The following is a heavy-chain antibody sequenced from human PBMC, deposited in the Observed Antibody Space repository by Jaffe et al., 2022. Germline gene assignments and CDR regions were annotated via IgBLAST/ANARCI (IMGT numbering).Heavy chain of an antibody. V-gene: IGHV4-38-2*01. CDR2: IYHSGST. J-gene: IGHJ5*02. CDR1: GYSISSGYY. CDR3: ARTGYSSSWYARTPGESIATPFSWFDP. Sequence: QVQLQESGPGLVKPSETLSLTCAVSGYSISSGYYWGWIRQPPGKGLEWIGSIYHSGSTYYNPSLKSRVTISVDTSKNQFSLKLSSVTAADTAVYYCARTGYSSSWYARTPGESIATPFSWFDPWGQGTLVTVSS. D-gene: IGHD6-13*01.